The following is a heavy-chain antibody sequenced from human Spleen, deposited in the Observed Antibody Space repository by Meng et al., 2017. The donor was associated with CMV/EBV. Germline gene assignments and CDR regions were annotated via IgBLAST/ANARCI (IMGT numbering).Heavy chain of an antibody. Sequence: ASVKVSCKASGYTFTGYYIQLVRQAPGQGLEWMGWINPISGGTNYAQKFQDRVTMTRDTSISTAYMELTRLTSDDTAAYYCARDNNWGPDYWGQGTLVTVSS. J-gene: IGHJ4*02. CDR2: INPISGGT. V-gene: IGHV1-2*02. CDR3: ARDNNWGPDY. CDR1: GYTFTGYY. D-gene: IGHD7-27*01.